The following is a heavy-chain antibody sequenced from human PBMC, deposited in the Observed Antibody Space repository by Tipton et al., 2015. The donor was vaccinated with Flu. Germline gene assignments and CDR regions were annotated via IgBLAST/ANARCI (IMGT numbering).Heavy chain of an antibody. D-gene: IGHD6-19*01. CDR3: TRDSSYSSGWYSY. Sequence: SLRLSCTASGFTFGDYAMSWVRQAPGKGLEWVGFIRSKAYGGTTEYAPSVKGRFTISRDDSKSIAYLQMNSLKTEDTAVYYCTRDSSYSSGWYSYWGQGTLVTVSS. J-gene: IGHJ4*02. V-gene: IGHV3-49*04. CDR1: GFTFGDYA. CDR2: IRSKAYGGTT.